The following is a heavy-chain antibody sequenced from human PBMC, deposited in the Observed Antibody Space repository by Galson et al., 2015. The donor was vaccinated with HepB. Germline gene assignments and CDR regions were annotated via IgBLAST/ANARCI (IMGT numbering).Heavy chain of an antibody. CDR2: INIDGGDI. CDR3: VRGSSDWLGLDY. V-gene: IGHV3-74*01. D-gene: IGHD6-19*01. J-gene: IGHJ4*02. Sequence: SLRLSCAASGFTFSTYWMHWARQAPGKGLVWVSHINIDGGDIKYADSVRGRFTISRDNARNTLDLQMNSLTAEDTATYYCVRGSSDWLGLDYWGQGALVIVSS. CDR1: GFTFSTYW.